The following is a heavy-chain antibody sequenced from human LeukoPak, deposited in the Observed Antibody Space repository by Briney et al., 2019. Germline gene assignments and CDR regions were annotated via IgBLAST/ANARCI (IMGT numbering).Heavy chain of an antibody. J-gene: IGHJ3*02. CDR3: ARGTSYYDDAFDI. Sequence: PGGSLRLSCAASGFTFSSYWMSWVRQAPGKGLEWVANIKQDGSEKYYVDSVKGRFTISRDNAKNSLYLQMNSLRAEDTALYYCARGTSYYDDAFDIWGQGTMVTVSS. V-gene: IGHV3-7*03. CDR2: IKQDGSEK. D-gene: IGHD3-22*01. CDR1: GFTFSSYW.